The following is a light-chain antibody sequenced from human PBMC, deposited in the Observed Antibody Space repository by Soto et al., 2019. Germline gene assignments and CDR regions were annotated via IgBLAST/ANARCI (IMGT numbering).Light chain of an antibody. CDR1: QSDSSSY. Sequence: EIVLTQSPGTLSLSPGERATLSCRASQSDSSSYLAWYQQKPGQAPRLLINGASSRATGIPDRFSGSGSGTDFTLTISRLEPEDFAVYYCQQYGTSPPSTFGQGTRLEIK. V-gene: IGKV3-20*01. CDR3: QQYGTSPPST. CDR2: GAS. J-gene: IGKJ5*01.